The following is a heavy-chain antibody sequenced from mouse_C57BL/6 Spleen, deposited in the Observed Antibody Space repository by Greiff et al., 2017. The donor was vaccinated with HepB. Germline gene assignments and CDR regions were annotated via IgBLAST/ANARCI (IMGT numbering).Heavy chain of an antibody. D-gene: IGHD2-3*01. J-gene: IGHJ2*01. CDR1: GYSITSGYY. Sequence: VQLQQSGPGLVKPSQSLSLACSVTGYSITSGYYWNWIRQFPGNKLEWMGYISYDGSNNYNPSLKNRISITRDTSKNQFFLKLNSVTTEDTATYYCARDEGWFDYWGQGTTLTVSS. CDR3: ARDEGWFDY. CDR2: ISYDGSN. V-gene: IGHV3-6*01.